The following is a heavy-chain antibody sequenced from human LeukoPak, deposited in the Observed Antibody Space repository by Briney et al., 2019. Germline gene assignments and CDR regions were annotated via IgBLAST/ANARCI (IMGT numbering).Heavy chain of an antibody. D-gene: IGHD3-22*01. CDR2: ISSSSSYI. CDR1: GFTFSSYE. CDR3: ARDVYDSSPFDY. Sequence: GGSLRLSCAASGFTFSSYEMNWVRQAPGKGLEWVSSISSSSSYIYYADSVKGRFTISRDNAKNSLYLQMNSLRAEDTAVYYCARDVYDSSPFDYWGQGTLVTVSS. J-gene: IGHJ4*02. V-gene: IGHV3-21*01.